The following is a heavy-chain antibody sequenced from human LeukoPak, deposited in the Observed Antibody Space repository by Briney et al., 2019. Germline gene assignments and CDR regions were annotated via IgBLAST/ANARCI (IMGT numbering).Heavy chain of an antibody. V-gene: IGHV1-18*01. J-gene: IGHJ4*02. Sequence: ASVKVSCKASGYTFTSYGITWVRQAPGQGLEWMGRISAYNGNTNYAQKFQGRVTMTTDTSTSTAYMELRSLRSDDTAVYYCARYSDSSGYYYWGQGTLVTVSS. CDR2: ISAYNGNT. CDR1: GYTFTSYG. CDR3: ARYSDSSGYYY. D-gene: IGHD3-22*01.